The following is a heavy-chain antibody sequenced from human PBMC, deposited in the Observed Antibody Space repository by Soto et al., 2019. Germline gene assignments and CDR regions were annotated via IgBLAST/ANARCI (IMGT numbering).Heavy chain of an antibody. J-gene: IGHJ4*02. V-gene: IGHV4-59*01. Sequence: PSETLSLTCTVSGGSISSYYWSWIRQPPGKGLEWIGYIYYSGSTNYNPSLKSRVTISVDTSKNQFSLKLSSVTAADTAVYYCARIHTLWFGDFYFDYWGQGTLVTVSS. CDR3: ARIHTLWFGDFYFDY. CDR2: IYYSGST. CDR1: GGSISSYY. D-gene: IGHD3-10*01.